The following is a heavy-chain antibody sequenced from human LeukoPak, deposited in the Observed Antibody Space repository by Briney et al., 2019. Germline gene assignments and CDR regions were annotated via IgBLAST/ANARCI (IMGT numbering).Heavy chain of an antibody. V-gene: IGHV3-23*01. Sequence: PGGSLRLSCAASGFTFSSYALSWVRQAPGKGLEWVSAISGSGGSTYYADSVKGRFTISRDNSKNTLYLQMNSLTAEATAVYYCTKVRRDGNHPFDYWGQGTLVTVSS. CDR2: ISGSGGST. CDR3: TKVRRDGNHPFDY. J-gene: IGHJ4*02. CDR1: GFTFSSYA. D-gene: IGHD3-16*01.